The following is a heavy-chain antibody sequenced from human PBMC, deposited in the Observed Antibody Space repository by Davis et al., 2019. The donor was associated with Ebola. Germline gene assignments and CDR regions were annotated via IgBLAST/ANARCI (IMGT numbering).Heavy chain of an antibody. CDR2: VTSGGSKT. CDR3: ARVYYLTVAYGMDV. CDR1: GFTVRSTY. D-gene: IGHD1-26*01. J-gene: IGHJ6*02. Sequence: GESLKISCAASGFTVRSTYMSWVRQAPGKGLEWISRVTSGGSKTFYADSVKGRFTISRDNDRSTLYLQMNSLRVEDTAVYYCARVYYLTVAYGMDVWGQGTTVSVSS. V-gene: IGHV3-74*01.